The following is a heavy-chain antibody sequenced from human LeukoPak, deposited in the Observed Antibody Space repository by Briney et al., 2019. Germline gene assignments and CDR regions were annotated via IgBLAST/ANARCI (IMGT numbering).Heavy chain of an antibody. CDR2: IRNKAYSGTT. CDR3: TRAVNRIAAAGDF. V-gene: IGHV3-49*05. CDR1: GFTFETYA. D-gene: IGHD6-13*01. J-gene: IGHJ4*02. Sequence: KSGGSLRLSCTASGFTFETYAMTWFRQAPGKGLEWVAFIRNKAYSGTTEYAASVKGRFTISRDDSKTIVYLQMNSLKTEDTAVYFCTRAVNRIAAAGDFWGRGILVTVSS.